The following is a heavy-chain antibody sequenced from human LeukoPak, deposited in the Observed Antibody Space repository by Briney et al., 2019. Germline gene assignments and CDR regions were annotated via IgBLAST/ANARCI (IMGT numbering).Heavy chain of an antibody. V-gene: IGHV4-59*12. CDR3: ARDLMGYSYGYYYYYMDV. J-gene: IGHJ6*03. D-gene: IGHD5-18*01. CDR2: IYYGGST. Sequence: SETLSLTCTVSGGSISSYYWSWIRQPPGKGLEWIGYIYYGGSTNYNPSLKSRVTISVDTSKIQFSLKLSSVTAADTAVYYCARDLMGYSYGYYYYYMDVWGKGTTVTVSS. CDR1: GGSISSYY.